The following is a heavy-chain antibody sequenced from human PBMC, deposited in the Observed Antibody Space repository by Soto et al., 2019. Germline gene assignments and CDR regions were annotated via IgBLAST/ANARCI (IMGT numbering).Heavy chain of an antibody. D-gene: IGHD6-19*01. J-gene: IGHJ4*02. Sequence: ASVKVSCKASGYTFTGYYMHWVLQAPGQGLEWMGWINPNSGGTNYAQKFQGRVTMTRDTSISTAYMELSRLRSDDTAVYYCARDPTGYSSGWYYFDYWGQGTLVTVSS. CDR1: GYTFTGYY. CDR3: ARDPTGYSSGWYYFDY. CDR2: INPNSGGT. V-gene: IGHV1-2*02.